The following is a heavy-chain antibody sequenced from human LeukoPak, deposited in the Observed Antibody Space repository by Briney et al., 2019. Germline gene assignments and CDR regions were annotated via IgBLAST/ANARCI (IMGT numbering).Heavy chain of an antibody. J-gene: IGHJ4*02. CDR3: ARVSTGHIAVDGRYFDY. V-gene: IGHV4-34*01. CDR2: INHSGST. D-gene: IGHD6-19*01. CDR1: GGSFSGYY. Sequence: PSETLSLTCAVYGGSFSGYYWSWIRQPPGKGLEWIGEINHSGSTNYNPSLKSRVTISVDTSKNQFSLKLSSVTAADTAVYYCARVSTGHIAVDGRYFDYWGQGTLVTVSS.